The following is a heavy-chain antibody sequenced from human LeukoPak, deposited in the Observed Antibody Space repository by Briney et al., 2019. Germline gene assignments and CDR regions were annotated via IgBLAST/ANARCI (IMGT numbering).Heavy chain of an antibody. CDR1: GGTFSSYA. CDR2: IIPIFGTA. Sequence: GSSVKVSCKASGGTFSSYAISWVRQAPGQGLEWMGGIIPIFGTANYAQKSQGRVTITADESTSTAYMELSSLRSEDTAVYYCARDPAIVVVPAATYYYYGMDVWGKGTTVTVSS. J-gene: IGHJ6*04. V-gene: IGHV1-69*01. CDR3: ARDPAIVVVPAATYYYYGMDV. D-gene: IGHD2-2*01.